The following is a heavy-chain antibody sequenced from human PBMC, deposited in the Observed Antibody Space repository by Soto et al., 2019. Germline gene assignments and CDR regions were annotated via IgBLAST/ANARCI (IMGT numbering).Heavy chain of an antibody. Sequence: GSLRLSCAASGFTFSSYAMSWVRQAPGKGLEWVSAISGSGGSTYYADSVKGRFTISRDNSKNTLYLQMNSLRADDTAVYYCAKGPLYYYYYMDVWGKGTTVTVSS. CDR3: AKGPLYYYYYMDV. CDR2: ISGSGGST. CDR1: GFTFSSYA. J-gene: IGHJ6*03. V-gene: IGHV3-23*01.